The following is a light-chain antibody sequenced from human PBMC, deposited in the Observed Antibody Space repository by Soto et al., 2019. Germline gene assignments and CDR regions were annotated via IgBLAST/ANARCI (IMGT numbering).Light chain of an antibody. CDR1: QSVAGD. V-gene: IGKV3-15*01. J-gene: IGKJ4*01. Sequence: EIVLTQSPVTLSVSPGEGATLSCRASQSVAGDLAWYQQTPGQVPRLLIYAASTRATGIPARFSGSGSGTDFTHTVSSLQSEDFAVYYCQQYNKWPLTFGGGTKVDIK. CDR3: QQYNKWPLT. CDR2: AAS.